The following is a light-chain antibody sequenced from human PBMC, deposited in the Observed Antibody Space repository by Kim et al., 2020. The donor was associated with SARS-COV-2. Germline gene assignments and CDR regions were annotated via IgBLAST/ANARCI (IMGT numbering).Light chain of an antibody. V-gene: IGLV2-18*02. Sequence: QSALTQPPSVSGSPGQSVTISCTGTSSDIGGFDRVSWYQQPPGTAPKLMIYEVSSRPSGVPYRFYGSKSGNTASLTISGLQAEDEADYYCSSYTDSSTYVFGTGTRSPS. J-gene: IGLJ1*01. CDR1: SSDIGGFDR. CDR3: SSYTDSSTYV. CDR2: EVS.